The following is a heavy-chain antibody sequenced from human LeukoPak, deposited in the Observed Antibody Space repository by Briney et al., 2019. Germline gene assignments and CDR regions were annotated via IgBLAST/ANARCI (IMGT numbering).Heavy chain of an antibody. D-gene: IGHD4-23*01. Sequence: GGSLRLSCAASGFTVSSNYMSWVRQAPGTGLEWVSIIYDIGSTYYADSVKGRFTISRDNSQNTLYLQLNSLRAEDTAVYYCARTAVAPGSSDAFDIWGQGTMVTVSS. V-gene: IGHV3-53*01. CDR3: ARTAVAPGSSDAFDI. CDR1: GFTVSSNY. CDR2: IYDIGST. J-gene: IGHJ3*02.